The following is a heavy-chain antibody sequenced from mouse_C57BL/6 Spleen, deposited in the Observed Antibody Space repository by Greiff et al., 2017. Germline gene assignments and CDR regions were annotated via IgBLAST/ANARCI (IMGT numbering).Heavy chain of an antibody. Sequence: QVPLQPSVSELVQPGASLKISCKSSCYAFSSYCMNWLKQMPGKGLEWIGQIYPGDGDTNYNGKFKGKATLTADKSSSTAYMQLSSLTSEDSAVYFCARHDYAWFAYWGQGTLVTVSA. V-gene: IGHV1-80*01. CDR2: IYPGDGDT. J-gene: IGHJ3*01. D-gene: IGHD2-4*01. CDR1: CYAFSSYC. CDR3: ARHDYAWFAY.